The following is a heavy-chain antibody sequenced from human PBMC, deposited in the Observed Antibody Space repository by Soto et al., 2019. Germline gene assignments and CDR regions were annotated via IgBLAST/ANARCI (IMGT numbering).Heavy chain of an antibody. D-gene: IGHD6-19*01. CDR1: GFSFDTYN. CDR3: ARDHLGIAAGDFDL. CDR2: ISSGRPDI. Sequence: KPXESLRLSCAASGFSFDTYNMNWVRQAPGKGLEWVSSISSGRPDIFYADSVRGRFTISRDDAKKSLFLQMNSLRADDTAVYYCARDHLGIAAGDFDLWGQGTLVTVSS. V-gene: IGHV3-21*01. J-gene: IGHJ4*02.